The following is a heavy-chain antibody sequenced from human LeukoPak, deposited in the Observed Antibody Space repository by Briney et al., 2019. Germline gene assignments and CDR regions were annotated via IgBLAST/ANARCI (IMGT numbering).Heavy chain of an antibody. Sequence: SETLSLTCTISGGSISSRSFYWGWIRQPPGKGLEWLGSIYYSGSTYYNPSLKSRVTISTDMSKNQFSLKLSSVTAADTAVYYCARSVVIDSFDYWGQGTLVTVSS. V-gene: IGHV4-39*07. CDR1: GGSISSRSFY. D-gene: IGHD3-22*01. CDR2: IYYSGST. J-gene: IGHJ4*02. CDR3: ARSVVIDSFDY.